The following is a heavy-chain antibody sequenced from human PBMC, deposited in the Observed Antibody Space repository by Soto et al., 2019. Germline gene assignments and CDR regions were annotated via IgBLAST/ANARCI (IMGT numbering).Heavy chain of an antibody. CDR1: GGSISSSSYY. V-gene: IGHV4-39*01. D-gene: IGHD3-22*01. CDR3: ARLRLRSYYDSSGPSDY. CDR2: IYYSGST. Sequence: PSETLSLTCTVSGGSISSSSYYWGWIRQPPGKGLEWIGSIYYSGSTYYNPSLKSRVTISVDTSKNQFSLKLSSVTAADTAVYYCARLRLRSYYDSSGPSDYWGQGTLVTVSS. J-gene: IGHJ4*02.